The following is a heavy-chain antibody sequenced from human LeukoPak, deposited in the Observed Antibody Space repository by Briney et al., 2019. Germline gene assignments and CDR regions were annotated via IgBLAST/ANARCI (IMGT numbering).Heavy chain of an antibody. J-gene: IGHJ4*02. Sequence: PGGSLRLSCVVSGFSFGSYPMSWVRQAPGKGLEWVSVICETGDVTHYADSMKGRFTISRDNIKNTLNLQMNSLRAEDTAIYYCARDSSHYLGSSGYWGQGTLVTVSS. CDR2: ICETGDVT. D-gene: IGHD6-6*01. CDR1: GFSFGSYP. CDR3: ARDSSHYLGSSGY. V-gene: IGHV3-23*01.